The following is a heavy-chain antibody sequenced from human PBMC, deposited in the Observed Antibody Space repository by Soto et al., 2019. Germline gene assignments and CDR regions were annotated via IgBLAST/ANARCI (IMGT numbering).Heavy chain of an antibody. CDR2: IDSSGGNT. CDR3: AKDHDFWSGYYTSFDY. Sequence: PGGSLRLSCAASGFTFSSYAMSWVRQAPGKGLEWVSGIDSSGGNTDYVDSVKGRFTISRDNSKNTLYLQMNRLRAEDTAVYYCAKDHDFWSGYYTSFDYWAREPWSPSPQ. J-gene: IGHJ4*02. D-gene: IGHD3-3*01. CDR1: GFTFSSYA. V-gene: IGHV3-23*01.